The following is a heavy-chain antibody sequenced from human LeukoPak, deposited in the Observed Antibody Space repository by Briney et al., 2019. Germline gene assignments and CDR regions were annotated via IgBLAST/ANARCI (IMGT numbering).Heavy chain of an antibody. CDR1: GGSFSGYY. CDR3: ASDSGYDDAL. J-gene: IGHJ4*02. Sequence: PSETLSLTCAVYGGSFSGYYWSWIRQPPGKGLEWIGEINHSGSTNYNPSLKSQVSISIDTSKNQFSLRLTSVTAADTAVYYCASDSGYDDALWGQGTLVTVSS. CDR2: INHSGST. V-gene: IGHV4-34*01. D-gene: IGHD5-12*01.